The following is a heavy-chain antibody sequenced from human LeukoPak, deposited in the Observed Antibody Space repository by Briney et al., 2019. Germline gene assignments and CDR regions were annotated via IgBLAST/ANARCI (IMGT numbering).Heavy chain of an antibody. CDR2: ISYDGSNK. Sequence: GRSLRLSCAASGFTFSSYGMHWVRQAPGKGLEWVAVISYDGSNKYYADSVKGRFTISRDNSKNTLYLQMNSLRAEDTAVYYCARNGPSAAPTGILNWFEPWGQGTLVTVSS. J-gene: IGHJ5*02. CDR1: GFTFSSYG. V-gene: IGHV3-30*03. CDR3: ARNGPSAAPTGILNWFEP. D-gene: IGHD1-1*01.